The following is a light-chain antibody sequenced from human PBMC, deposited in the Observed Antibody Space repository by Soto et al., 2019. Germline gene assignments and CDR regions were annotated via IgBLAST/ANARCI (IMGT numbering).Light chain of an antibody. CDR2: KVS. CDR3: MQGTHWPPYT. V-gene: IGKV2-30*01. J-gene: IGKJ2*01. Sequence: DVVMTQSPLSLPVTLGQPASISCRSSQSLAYIDGNTYLNWFQQRPGQPPRRLLYKVSNRDSGVRDSFSDSGSGTDFALSIGRVEAEDVGVYYCMQGTHWPPYTCGQGTKLEIK. CDR1: QSLAYIDGNTY.